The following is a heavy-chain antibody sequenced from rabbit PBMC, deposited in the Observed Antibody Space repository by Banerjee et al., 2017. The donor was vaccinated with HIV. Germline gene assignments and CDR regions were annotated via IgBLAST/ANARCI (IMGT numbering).Heavy chain of an antibody. J-gene: IGHJ4*01. CDR3: ARTAGLDYAYYFNL. CDR2: IWNSDST. D-gene: IGHD4-2*01. Sequence: QEQLVESGGGLVQPGGSLKLSCKASRIDFSNYYISWVRQAPGKGLEWIGFIWNSDSTSYASWVNGRFTISLDNAQNTVFLQMTSLTAADTATYFCARTAGLDYAYYFNLWGPGTLVTVS. V-gene: IGHV1S47*01. CDR1: RIDFSNYY.